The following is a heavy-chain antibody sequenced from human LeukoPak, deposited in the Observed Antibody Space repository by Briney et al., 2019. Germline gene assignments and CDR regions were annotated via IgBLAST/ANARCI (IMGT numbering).Heavy chain of an antibody. CDR1: GLIFSSYA. V-gene: IGHV3-23*01. J-gene: IGHJ5*02. CDR2: MSGSGGST. CDR3: ARTYSSGVSWFDP. D-gene: IGHD6-19*01. Sequence: GGSLRLSCTASGLIFSSYAMSWVRQAPGKGLGWVSVMSGSGGSTYYADSVKGRFTISRDNSKNTLYLQMNSLRAEDTAVYYCARTYSSGVSWFDPWGQGTLVTVSS.